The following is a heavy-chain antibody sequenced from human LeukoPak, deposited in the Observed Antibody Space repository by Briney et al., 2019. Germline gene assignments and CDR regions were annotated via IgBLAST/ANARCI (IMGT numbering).Heavy chain of an antibody. D-gene: IGHD1-26*01. CDR1: GFTFSSYA. CDR3: AKRKVGATDYFDY. J-gene: IGHJ4*02. V-gene: IGHV3-23*01. Sequence: GGSLRLSCAASGFTFSSYAMTWVRQAPGKGLEWLSAIGGDSCCASYPDSVKGRFTISRDNSKNTLYLQMNSLRAEDTAVYYCAKRKVGATDYFDYWGQGTLVTVSS. CDR2: IGGDSCCA.